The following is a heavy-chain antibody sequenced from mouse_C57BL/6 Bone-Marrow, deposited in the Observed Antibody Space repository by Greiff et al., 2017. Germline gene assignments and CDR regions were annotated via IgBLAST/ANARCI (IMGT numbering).Heavy chain of an antibody. CDR3: ARRQLRLRNAMDY. CDR2: IYPGDGDT. J-gene: IGHJ4*01. CDR1: GYAFSSSW. D-gene: IGHD3-2*02. Sequence: QVQLKQSGPELVKPGASVKISCKASGYAFSSSWMNWVKQRPGKGLEWIGRIYPGDGDTNYNGKFKGKATLTADKSSRTAYMQLSSLTSEDSAVYVFARRQLRLRNAMDYWGQGTSVTVSS. V-gene: IGHV1-82*01.